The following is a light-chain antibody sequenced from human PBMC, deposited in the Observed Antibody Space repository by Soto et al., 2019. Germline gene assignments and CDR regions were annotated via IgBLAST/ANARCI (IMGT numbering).Light chain of an antibody. CDR3: QQYGSATRT. CDR1: QRVXSRF. Sequence: GLTQCAYALSLSPGERATLSCRASQRVXSRFFAWYQQKPAQAPRLLXYGASNSASGIPGRFSASGSGTDFTPTITPLEHDYSVAYFWQQYGSATRTVGQGTKVDIK. V-gene: IGKV3-20*01. CDR2: GAS. J-gene: IGKJ1*01.